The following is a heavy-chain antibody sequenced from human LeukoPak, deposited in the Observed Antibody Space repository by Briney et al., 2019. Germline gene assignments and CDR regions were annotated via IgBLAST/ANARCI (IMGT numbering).Heavy chain of an antibody. D-gene: IGHD3-10*01. CDR3: ARAPYTYYYGSGSSRWFDP. Sequence: SQTLSLTCAVYGGSFSGYYWGWIRQPPGKGLEWIGEINHSGSTNYNPSLKSRVTISVDTSKNQFSLKLSSVTAADTAVYYCARAPYTYYYGSGSSRWFDPWGQGTLVTVSS. V-gene: IGHV4-34*01. J-gene: IGHJ5*02. CDR2: INHSGST. CDR1: GGSFSGYY.